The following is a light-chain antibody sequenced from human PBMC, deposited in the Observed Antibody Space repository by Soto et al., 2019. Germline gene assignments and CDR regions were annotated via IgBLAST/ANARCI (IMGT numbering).Light chain of an antibody. J-gene: IGLJ3*02. CDR1: SSNIGVGYD. CDR3: QSYDTSLSRSV. V-gene: IGLV1-40*01. CDR2: GNN. Sequence: QSVLTQPPLVSGAPGQRVTISCTGSSSNIGVGYDVHWYQHLPGTAPKLLIYGNNNRPSGVPDRFSGSKSGTSASLAITGLRAEDEAHYYCQSYDTSLSRSVFGGGTKLTVL.